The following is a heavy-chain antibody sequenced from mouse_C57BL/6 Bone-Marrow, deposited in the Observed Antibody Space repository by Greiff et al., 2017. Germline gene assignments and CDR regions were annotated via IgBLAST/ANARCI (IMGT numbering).Heavy chain of an antibody. J-gene: IGHJ4*01. CDR3: ARKDY. V-gene: IGHV1-69*01. CDR2: IDPSDSYT. Sequence: QVQLQQPGAELVMPGASVKLSCKASGYTFTSYWMHWVKQRPGQGLEWIGEIDPSDSYTNYNQKFKGKSTLTVDKYSRTAYMQLSSLTSEDSAVYYCARKDYWGQGTSVTVSS. CDR1: GYTFTSYW.